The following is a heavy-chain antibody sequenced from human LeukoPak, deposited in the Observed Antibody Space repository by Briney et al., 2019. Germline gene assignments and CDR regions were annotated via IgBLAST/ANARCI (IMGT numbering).Heavy chain of an antibody. V-gene: IGHV4-4*02. D-gene: IGHD6-19*01. CDR1: GGSISSRNW. Sequence: SETLSLTCVVSGGSISSRNWWNWVRQPPGKGLEWIGEIYHSGSTNYNPSLKSRVTISVEKSKNLFSLKLSSVTAADTAVYYCARFAVADNYGMDVWGQGTTVTVSS. CDR2: IYHSGST. CDR3: ARFAVADNYGMDV. J-gene: IGHJ6*02.